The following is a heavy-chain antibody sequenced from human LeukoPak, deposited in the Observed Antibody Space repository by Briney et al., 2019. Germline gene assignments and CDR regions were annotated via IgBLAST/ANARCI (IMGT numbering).Heavy chain of an antibody. CDR1: GGSVSSGSYY. CDR2: INHSGST. D-gene: IGHD2-15*01. CDR3: ARLRVVVAAIHYYYYYGMDV. Sequence: SETLSLTCTVSGGSVSSGSYYWSWIRQPPGKGLEWIGEINHSGSTNYNPSLKSRVTISVDTSKNQFSLKLSSVTAADTAVYYCARLRVVVAAIHYYYYYGMDVWGQGTTVTVSS. V-gene: IGHV4-39*07. J-gene: IGHJ6*02.